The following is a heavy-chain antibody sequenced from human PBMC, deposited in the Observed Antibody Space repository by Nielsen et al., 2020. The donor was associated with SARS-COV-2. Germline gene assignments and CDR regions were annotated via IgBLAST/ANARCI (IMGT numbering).Heavy chain of an antibody. CDR1: GYTFTSYA. CDR3: ARDPGGLVGATNRRFDP. D-gene: IGHD1-26*01. Sequence: ASVKVSCKASGYTFTSYAMNWVRQAPGQGLEWMGWINTNTGNPTYAQGFTGRFVFSLDTSVSTAYLQISSLKAEDTAVYYCARDPGGLVGATNRRFDPWGQGTRVTVSS. CDR2: INTNTGNP. J-gene: IGHJ5*02. V-gene: IGHV7-4-1*02.